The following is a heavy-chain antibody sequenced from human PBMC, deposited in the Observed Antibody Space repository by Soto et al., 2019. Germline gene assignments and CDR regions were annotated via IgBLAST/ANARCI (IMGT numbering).Heavy chain of an antibody. D-gene: IGHD4-4*01. CDR3: AEGATVAPLDY. CDR2: IIPILGIA. Sequence: SVKVSCKASGATFSSYTISWVRQSPGQGLEWMGRIIPILGIANYAQKYQVRVTITADKSTSTAYMELSSLRSEDTAVYYCAEGATVAPLDYWGQGTLVTVSS. CDR1: GATFSSYT. J-gene: IGHJ4*02. V-gene: IGHV1-69*02.